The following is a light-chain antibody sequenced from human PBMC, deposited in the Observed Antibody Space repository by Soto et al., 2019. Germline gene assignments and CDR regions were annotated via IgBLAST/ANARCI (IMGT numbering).Light chain of an antibody. J-gene: IGLJ2*01. CDR3: QVWDTTSDHVV. CDR1: NIASKS. Sequence: SYELTQPPSVSVAPGKTARVSCGGNNIASKSVHWYQQKPGQAPVLVIYYDSDRPSGIPERFSGSNSGNMATLTISRVEAGDEADYFCQVWDTTSDHVVFGGGTKLTVL. CDR2: YDS. V-gene: IGLV3-21*04.